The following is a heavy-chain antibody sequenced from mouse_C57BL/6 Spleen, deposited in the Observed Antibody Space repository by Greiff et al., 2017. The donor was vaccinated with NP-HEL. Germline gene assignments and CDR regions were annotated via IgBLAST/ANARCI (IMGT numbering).Heavy chain of an antibody. V-gene: IGHV1-69*01. D-gene: IGHD1-1*01. CDR1: GYTFTSYW. CDR2: IDPSDSYT. CDR3: ARSPYGSSLYYAMDY. Sequence: QVQLQQSGAELVMPGASVKLSCKASGYTFTSYWMHWVKQRPGQGLEWIGEIDPSDSYTNYNQKFKGKSTLTVDKSSSTAYMQLSSLTSEDSAVYYCARSPYGSSLYYAMDYWGQGTSVTVSS. J-gene: IGHJ4*01.